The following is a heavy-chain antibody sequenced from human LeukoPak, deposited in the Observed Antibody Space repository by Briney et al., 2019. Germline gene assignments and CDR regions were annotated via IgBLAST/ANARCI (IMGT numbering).Heavy chain of an antibody. CDR1: GYTFTSYY. CDR2: INPSGGST. J-gene: IGHJ5*02. D-gene: IGHD2-2*02. V-gene: IGHV1-46*01. Sequence: GASVKVSCKASGYTFTSYYMHWVRQAPGQGLEWMGIINPSGGSTSYAQKFQGRVTMTRDMSTSTVYMELSSLRSEDTAVYYCARDYRGYCSSTSCYTEYWFDPWGQGTLVTVSS. CDR3: ARDYRGYCSSTSCYTEYWFDP.